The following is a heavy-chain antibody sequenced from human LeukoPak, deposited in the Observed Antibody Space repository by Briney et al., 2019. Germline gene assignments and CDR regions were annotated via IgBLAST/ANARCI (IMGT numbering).Heavy chain of an antibody. J-gene: IGHJ6*03. V-gene: IGHV3-21*04. CDR3: AKVGQGAQYYMDV. D-gene: IGHD1-26*01. CDR2: ISSGGMWI. Sequence: GGSLRLSCAASGFTFSSYSMNWVRQAPGKGLEWVSSISSGGMWIYYADSLKGRFTISRDNSKNTLYLQMNSLRAEDTAVYYCAKVGQGAQYYMDVWGKGTTVTISS. CDR1: GFTFSSYS.